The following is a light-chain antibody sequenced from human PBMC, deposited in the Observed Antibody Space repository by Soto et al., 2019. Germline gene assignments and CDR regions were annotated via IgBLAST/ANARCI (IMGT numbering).Light chain of an antibody. CDR1: SSDVGNYNY. CDR3: SSFTGSYYG. Sequence: QSALAQPASVSGSPGQSSTISCTGTSSDVGNYNYVSWYQQHPGKAPKLMIFGVSNRPSGVSNRFSGSKSGDTASLTISGLQAEDEADYHCSSFTGSYYGFGTGTKVTVL. J-gene: IGLJ1*01. V-gene: IGLV2-14*01. CDR2: GVS.